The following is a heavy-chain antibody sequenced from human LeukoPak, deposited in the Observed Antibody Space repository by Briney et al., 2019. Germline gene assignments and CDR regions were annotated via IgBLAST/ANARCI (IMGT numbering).Heavy chain of an antibody. CDR2: ISGSGGST. D-gene: IGHD4-17*01. Sequence: GGSLRLSCAASGFTFSSYAMSWVRQAPEKGLEWVPAISGSGGSTYYADSVKGRFTISRDNSKNTLYLQMNSLRAEDTAVYYCAKGDDYGDYYALDYWGQGTLVTVSS. CDR3: AKGDDYGDYYALDY. V-gene: IGHV3-23*01. J-gene: IGHJ4*02. CDR1: GFTFSSYA.